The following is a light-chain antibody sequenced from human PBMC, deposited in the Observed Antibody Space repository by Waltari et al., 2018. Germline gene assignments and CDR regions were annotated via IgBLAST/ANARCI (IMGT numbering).Light chain of an antibody. V-gene: IGLV2-23*02. CDR2: EVT. J-gene: IGLJ1*01. Sequence: QSALTQSASVSGSPGQSITISCTGTSSDVGSYNLVSWYQRHPGNAPKLMIYEVTKRPSGVSNRFSGSKSGNTASLTISVLQSEDEADYYCCSYAGASTSLYVFGTGTKVTVL. CDR3: CSYAGASTSLYV. CDR1: SSDVGSYNL.